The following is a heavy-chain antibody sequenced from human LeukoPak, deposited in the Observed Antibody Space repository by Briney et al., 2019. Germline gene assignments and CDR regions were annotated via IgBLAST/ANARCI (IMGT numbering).Heavy chain of an antibody. CDR1: GFTFSSYW. V-gene: IGHV3-23*01. D-gene: IGHD3-22*01. CDR2: ISGSGDNT. CDR3: AKGSYYDSSGSFYFDY. J-gene: IGHJ4*02. Sequence: GGSLRPSCAASGFTFSSYWMSWVRQAPGKGLEWVSGISGSGDNTYYADSVKGRFTISRDNSKNTLYVQVNSLGTEDTAAYYCAKGSYYDSSGSFYFDYWGQGTLVTVSS.